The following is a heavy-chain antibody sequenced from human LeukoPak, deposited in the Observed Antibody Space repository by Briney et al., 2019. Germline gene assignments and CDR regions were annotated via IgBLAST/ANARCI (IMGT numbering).Heavy chain of an antibody. J-gene: IGHJ2*01. CDR2: INHSGST. CDR1: GGSFSGYY. V-gene: IGHV4-34*01. Sequence: PSETLSLTCAVYGGSFSGYYWSWIRQPPGKGLEWIGEINHSGSTNYNPSLKSRVTISVDTSKNQFSLKLSSVTAADTAVYYCARGRGDYKPRSYWYFDLWGRGTLVTVSS. D-gene: IGHD4-17*01. CDR3: ARGRGDYKPRSYWYFDL.